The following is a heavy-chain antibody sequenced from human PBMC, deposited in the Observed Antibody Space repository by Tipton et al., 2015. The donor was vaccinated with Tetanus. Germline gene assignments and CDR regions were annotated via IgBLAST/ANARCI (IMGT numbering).Heavy chain of an antibody. CDR1: GYRFSSYW. J-gene: IGHJ4*02. D-gene: IGHD3-22*01. V-gene: IGHV5-51*01. CDR3: TPSFRGQVPFSAEKSITTAYLQWSSLKASDTAIYYCAKGDPGNFDS. CDR2: IYPGDSDT. Sequence: VQLVQSGPEVKKPGESLKISCKASGYRFSSYWIAWVRQMPGKGLEWVGLIYPGDSDTKISPSFRGQVTFSVDKSITTAYLQWGGPIYPGASDPKSTPSFRGQVPFSAEKSITTAYLQWSSLKASDTAIYYCAKGDPGNFDSWGQGTQVIVSS.